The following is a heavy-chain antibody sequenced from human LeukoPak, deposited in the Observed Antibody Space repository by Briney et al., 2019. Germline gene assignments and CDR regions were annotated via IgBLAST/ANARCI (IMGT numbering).Heavy chain of an antibody. Sequence: GGSLRLSCAASEFTFSNYAMNWVRQAPGKRPEWVSGISSGGGSIYYADSVKGRFTISRYNSKNTLYLQMNSLGAEDTAVYYCASSPLAARPKLDYWGQGTLVTVSS. CDR1: EFTFSNYA. J-gene: IGHJ4*02. V-gene: IGHV3-23*01. D-gene: IGHD6-6*01. CDR3: ASSPLAARPKLDY. CDR2: ISSGGGSI.